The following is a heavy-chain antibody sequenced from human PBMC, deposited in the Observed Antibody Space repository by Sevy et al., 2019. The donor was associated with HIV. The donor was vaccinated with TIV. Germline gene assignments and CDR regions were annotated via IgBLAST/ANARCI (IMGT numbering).Heavy chain of an antibody. D-gene: IGHD1-26*01. J-gene: IGHJ4*02. CDR2: IYSGGRT. V-gene: IGHV3-53*01. Sequence: GGSLRLSCAASGFTVSSNYMNWVRQAPGKGLEWVSVIYSGGRTFYADSVKGRLIISRDSSKNTLYLQMNSLRAEDTAVYYCARDFSIVGATRYFDYWGQRTLVTVSS. CDR1: GFTVSSNY. CDR3: ARDFSIVGATRYFDY.